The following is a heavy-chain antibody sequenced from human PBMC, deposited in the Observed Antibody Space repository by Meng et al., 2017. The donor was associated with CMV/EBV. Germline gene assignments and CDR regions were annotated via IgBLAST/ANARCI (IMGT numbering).Heavy chain of an antibody. CDR3: ARGLKDYDFWSGYHTDYYYYYGMDV. CDR2: IYYSGST. J-gene: IGHJ6*04. V-gene: IGHV4-59*01. CDR1: GFSISSYY. Sequence: GSLRLSCTVSGFSISSYYWSWIRQPPGKGLEWIGYIYYSGSTNYNPSLKSRVTISVDTSKNQFSLKLSSVTAADKAVYYCARGLKDYDFWSGYHTDYYYYYGMDVWGKGTTVTVSS. D-gene: IGHD3-3*01.